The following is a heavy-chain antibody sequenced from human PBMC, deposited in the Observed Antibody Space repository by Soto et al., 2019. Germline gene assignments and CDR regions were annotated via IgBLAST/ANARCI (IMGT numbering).Heavy chain of an antibody. CDR1: GFTFSSYG. J-gene: IGHJ3*02. Sequence: QVQLVESGGGVVQPGRSLRLSCAASGFTFSSYGMHWVRQAPGKGLEWVAVIWYDGSNKYYADSVKGRFTISRDNSKNTLYLQMNSLRAEDTAVYYRARDSMRVGATDVFDIWGQGTMVTVSS. D-gene: IGHD1-26*01. CDR3: ARDSMRVGATDVFDI. V-gene: IGHV3-33*01. CDR2: IWYDGSNK.